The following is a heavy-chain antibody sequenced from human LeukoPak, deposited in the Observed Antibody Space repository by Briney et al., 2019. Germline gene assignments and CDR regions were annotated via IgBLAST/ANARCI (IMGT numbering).Heavy chain of an antibody. Sequence: HSGGSLRLSCAASGCAFSSYSMNWVRQAPGKGLEWVSYITSSSSAIYYADSVKGRFTISRDNAKNSLSLQMNSLRVEDTAVYYCARKSGSSGYPFDYWGQGTVVTVSS. CDR3: ARKSGSSGYPFDY. CDR1: GCAFSSYS. J-gene: IGHJ4*02. CDR2: ITSSSSAI. D-gene: IGHD3-22*01. V-gene: IGHV3-48*01.